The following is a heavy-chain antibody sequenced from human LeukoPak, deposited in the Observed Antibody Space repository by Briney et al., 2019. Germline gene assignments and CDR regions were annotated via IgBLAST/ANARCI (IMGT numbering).Heavy chain of an antibody. D-gene: IGHD3-10*01. CDR2: IIPSCGAT. J-gene: IGHJ4*02. V-gene: IGHV1-69*13. Sequence: ASVKVSCKAAGGTFSSYAISWVRQAPGQGLEWMGVIIPSCGATNYAQKFQGRVTITAVEATSTAYMELSSLRSEDTAVYYCARSYGSGSYWYYFDYWGQGTLVTVSS. CDR3: ARSYGSGSYWYYFDY. CDR1: GGTFSSYA.